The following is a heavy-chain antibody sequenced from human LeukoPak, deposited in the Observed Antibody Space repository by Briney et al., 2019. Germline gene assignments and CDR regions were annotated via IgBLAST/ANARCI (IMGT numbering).Heavy chain of an antibody. J-gene: IGHJ4*02. CDR3: ARDRGYFYDQLDY. CDR2: ISVSGGVR. CDR1: GYPSSSYS. Sequence: PGGSLRLSCVASGYPSSSYSMNWIRQAPGKGLEWVSYISVSGGVRSYADSVKGRFTISRDDARNSLYLQMNSLKDEDTAVYYCARDRGYFYDQLDYWGQGTLVTVSS. D-gene: IGHD2/OR15-2a*01. V-gene: IGHV3-48*02.